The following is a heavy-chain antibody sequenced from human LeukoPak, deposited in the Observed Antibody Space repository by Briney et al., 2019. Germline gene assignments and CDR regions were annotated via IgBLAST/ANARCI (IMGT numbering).Heavy chain of an antibody. J-gene: IGHJ4*02. V-gene: IGHV1-24*01. D-gene: IGHD3-10*01. CDR2: FDPEDGET. CDR1: GYTLTELS. CDR3: ATTMVRGEGYYFDY. Sequence: ASVKVSCKVSGYTLTELSMHWVRQAPGKGLEWMGGFDPEDGETIYAQKFQGRVTMTEDTSTDTAYMELSSLRSEDAAVYYCATTMVRGEGYYFDYWGQGTLVTVSS.